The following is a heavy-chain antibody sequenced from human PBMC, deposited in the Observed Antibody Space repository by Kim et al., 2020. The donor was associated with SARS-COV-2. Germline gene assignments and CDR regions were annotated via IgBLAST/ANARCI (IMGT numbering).Heavy chain of an antibody. Sequence: GGSLRLSCAASGFTFSNYGVGWVRQAPGKGLEWVSSICDSGDNTHYADSVKGRFIISRDNSKNTLFLQMNSLRAEDTAVYHCAKSLTTSCYNAFDIWGQG. CDR3: AKSLTTSCYNAFDI. J-gene: IGHJ3*02. V-gene: IGHV3-23*01. CDR2: ICDSGDNT. D-gene: IGHD2-2*02. CDR1: GFTFSNYG.